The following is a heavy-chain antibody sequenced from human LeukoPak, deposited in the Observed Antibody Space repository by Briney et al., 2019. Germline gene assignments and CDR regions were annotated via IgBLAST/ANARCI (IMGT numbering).Heavy chain of an antibody. CDR2: IKQDGTEI. CDR1: GFTFSSHW. Sequence: GGSLRLSCAASGFTFSSHWMSWVRQAPGKGPEWVANIKQDGTEIYYVDSVKGRFTISRDNAENSLYLQMNSLRDEDTAVYYCARDKVVGATFFDYWGQGTLVTVSS. J-gene: IGHJ4*02. D-gene: IGHD1-26*01. CDR3: ARDKVVGATFFDY. V-gene: IGHV3-7*01.